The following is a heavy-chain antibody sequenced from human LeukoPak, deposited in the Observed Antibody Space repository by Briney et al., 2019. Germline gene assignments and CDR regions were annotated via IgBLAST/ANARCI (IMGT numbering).Heavy chain of an antibody. V-gene: IGHV4-39*01. CDR1: GFTFSDYY. Sequence: PGGSLRLSCAASGFTFSDYYMNWIRQPPGKGLEWIGSIYYSGSTYYNPSLKSRVTISVDTSKNQFSLKLSSVTAADTAVYYCARPYGSGSYYNWNWFDPWGQGTLVTVSS. CDR3: ARPYGSGSYYNWNWFDP. J-gene: IGHJ5*02. D-gene: IGHD3-10*01. CDR2: IYYSGST.